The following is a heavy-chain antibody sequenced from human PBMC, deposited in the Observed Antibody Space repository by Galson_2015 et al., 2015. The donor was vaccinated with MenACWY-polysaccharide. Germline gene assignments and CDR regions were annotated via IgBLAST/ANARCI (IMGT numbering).Heavy chain of an antibody. Sequence: SLRLSCAAPGFTFSSYRMNWVRQAPGKGLEWVASISSSSSYIYYADSVKGRFTISRDNAKNSLYLQMNSLRAEDTAVYYCARDGYYGSGSYQFDYWGQGTLVTVSS. V-gene: IGHV3-21*06. J-gene: IGHJ4*02. CDR1: GFTFSSYR. CDR3: ARDGYYGSGSYQFDY. D-gene: IGHD3-10*01. CDR2: ISSSSSYI.